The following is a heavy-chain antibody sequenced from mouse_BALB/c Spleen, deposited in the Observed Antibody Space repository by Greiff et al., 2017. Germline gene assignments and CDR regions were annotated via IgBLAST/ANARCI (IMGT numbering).Heavy chain of an antibody. J-gene: IGHJ2*01. CDR1: GFTFSSYT. CDR2: ISSGGSYT. D-gene: IGHD1-1*01. Sequence: DVHLVESGGGLVKPGGSLKLSCEASGFTFSSYTMSWVRQTPEKRLEWVATISSGGSYTYYPDSVKGRFTISRDYAKNTLYLQMSSLKSEETAMYYGTIDPVTTVVYFDFLGQGSTRTVSS. CDR3: TIDPVTTVVYFDF. V-gene: IGHV5-6-4*01.